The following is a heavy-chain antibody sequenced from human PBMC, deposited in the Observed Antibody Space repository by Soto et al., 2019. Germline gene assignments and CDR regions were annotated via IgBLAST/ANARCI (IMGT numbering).Heavy chain of an antibody. V-gene: IGHV1-58*02. D-gene: IGHD2-15*01. CDR1: GSGFISSG. CDR3: SADRPDIGVGWWV. CDR2: IVVASGQT. J-gene: IGHJ6*02. Sequence: SVKVSCKASGSGFISSGIQWVRQAHGQRLEWIGWIVVASGQTNYAQSFRGRVAITRDTSTATAYIELTGLTSEDTAVYFCSADRPDIGVGWWVWGQGTTVTVSS.